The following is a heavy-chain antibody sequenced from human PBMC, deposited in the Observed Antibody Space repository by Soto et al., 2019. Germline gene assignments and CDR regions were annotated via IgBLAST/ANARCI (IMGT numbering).Heavy chain of an antibody. CDR2: IYYSGST. D-gene: IGHD3-22*01. CDR1: GGSISSGDYY. J-gene: IGHJ4*02. Sequence: QVQLQESGPGLVKPSQTLSLTCTVSGGSISSGDYYWSWIRQPPGKGLEWIGYIYYSGSTYYNPSLKSRVSISVDTSKKQFSLKLSSVTAADTAVYYCAREGHYYDSSGYYGSDYWGQGTLVTVSS. CDR3: AREGHYYDSSGYYGSDY. V-gene: IGHV4-30-4*01.